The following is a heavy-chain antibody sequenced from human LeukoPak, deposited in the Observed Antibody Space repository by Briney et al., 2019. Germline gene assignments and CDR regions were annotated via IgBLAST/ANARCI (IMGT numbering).Heavy chain of an antibody. V-gene: IGHV4-34*01. CDR2: INHSGST. CDR3: ARAPLMLASDAFDI. Sequence: SETLSLSCAVYGASFSGYYWRWIRQPPGKGLEWIGEINHSGSTNYNPSLKSRVAISVDTSKIQFSLKLSSVTAADTAVYYCARAPLMLASDAFDIWGQGTMVTVSS. J-gene: IGHJ3*02. CDR1: GASFSGYY. D-gene: IGHD2-8*01.